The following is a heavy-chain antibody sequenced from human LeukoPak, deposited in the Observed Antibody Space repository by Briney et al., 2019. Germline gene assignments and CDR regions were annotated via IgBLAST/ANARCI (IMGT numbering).Heavy chain of an antibody. J-gene: IGHJ4*02. CDR2: IHPSEGF. D-gene: IGHD5-24*01. CDR1: GGSCDGYY. CDR3: ARGRDRSKAGDH. V-gene: IGHV4-34*01. Sequence: SETLSLTCDVYGGSCDGYYCSWIRQPPGKGLEWIGEIHPSEGFYYNSSPMSRVTISIDTSKTHFSLRLASVTAADTAFYYCARGRDRSKAGDHWGQGSLVTVSS.